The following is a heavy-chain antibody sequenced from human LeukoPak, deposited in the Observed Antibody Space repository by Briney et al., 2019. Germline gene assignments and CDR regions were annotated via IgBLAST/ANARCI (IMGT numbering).Heavy chain of an antibody. CDR3: ARGGRGLLWFGESHSWFDP. CDR2: ISAYNGNT. J-gene: IGHJ5*02. V-gene: IGHV1-18*01. CDR1: GYTFTSYG. Sequence: GASVKVSCKASGYTFTSYGISWVRQAPGQGLEWMGWISAYNGNTNYAQKLQGRVTMTTDTSTSTAYMELRSLRSDDTAVYYCARGGRGLLWFGESHSWFDPWGQGTLVTVSS. D-gene: IGHD3-10*01.